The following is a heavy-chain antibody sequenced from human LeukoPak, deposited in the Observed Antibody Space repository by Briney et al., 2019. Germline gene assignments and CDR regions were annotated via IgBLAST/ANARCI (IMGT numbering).Heavy chain of an antibody. Sequence: ASVKVSCKVSGSTVTDLSIHWVRQAPGKGLQWMGSFDLEDGETFYEENFEGRVTMTEDSSTDTAYMELGSLRTDDTAMYYCASQQGGSFAFDDWGQGTLVTVSS. J-gene: IGHJ4*02. CDR1: GSTVTDLS. V-gene: IGHV1-24*01. CDR2: FDLEDGET. D-gene: IGHD1-26*01. CDR3: ASQQGGSFAFDD.